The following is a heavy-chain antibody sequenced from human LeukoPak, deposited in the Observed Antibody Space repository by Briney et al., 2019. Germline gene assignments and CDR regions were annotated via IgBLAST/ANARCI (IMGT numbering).Heavy chain of an antibody. J-gene: IGHJ4*02. Sequence: ASVKVSCKASGYTFTSYYMHWVRQAPGQGLEWMGIINPSGGSTSYAQKFQGRVTMTRDTSTSTVYMELSSLRSEDTAVYYCARQRGPDVLRNPLGYWGQGTLVTVSS. D-gene: IGHD3-3*01. V-gene: IGHV1-46*01. CDR2: INPSGGST. CDR1: GYTFTSYY. CDR3: ARQRGPDVLRNPLGY.